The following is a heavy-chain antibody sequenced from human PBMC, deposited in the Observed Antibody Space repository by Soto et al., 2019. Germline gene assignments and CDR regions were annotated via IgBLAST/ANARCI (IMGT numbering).Heavy chain of an antibody. Sequence: PSETMSLTSPVSGGSISSSSYYWGWISQPPGKGLEWIGSIYYSGSTYYNPSLKSRVTISVDTSKNQFSLKLSSVTAADTAVYYCARLDVDTAMETGFFVDYWGQGTLVTVS. J-gene: IGHJ4*02. CDR3: ARLDVDTAMETGFFVDY. CDR2: IYYSGST. D-gene: IGHD5-18*01. CDR1: GGSISSSSYY. V-gene: IGHV4-39*01.